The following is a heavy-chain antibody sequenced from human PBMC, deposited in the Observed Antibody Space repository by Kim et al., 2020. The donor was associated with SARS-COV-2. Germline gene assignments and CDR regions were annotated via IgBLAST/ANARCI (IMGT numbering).Heavy chain of an antibody. CDR1: GGSIRIGGKF. CDR2: ISYSGNS. CDR3: ARGQPLDY. Sequence: SETLSLTCSVSGGSIRIGGKFWTWIRQHPAKGLEWIGYISYSGNSHYSPSLRSRVSISLQTSENQFSLELTSVTAADTAVYYCARGQPLDYWGQGILVTVSS. V-gene: IGHV4-31*03. D-gene: IGHD2-2*01. J-gene: IGHJ4*02.